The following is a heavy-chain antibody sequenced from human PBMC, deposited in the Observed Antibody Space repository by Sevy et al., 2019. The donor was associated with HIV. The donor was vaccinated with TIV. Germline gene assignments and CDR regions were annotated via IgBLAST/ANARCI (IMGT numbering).Heavy chain of an antibody. CDR2: IYYSGST. CDR1: DGSISSSSYY. Sequence: SETLSLTCTVSDGSISSSSYYWGWIRQPPGKGLEWIGSIYYSGSTYYNPSLESRVTISVDTSKNQFSLKLSSVTAADTAVYYCARHDRAAHAFDIWGQGTMVTVSS. J-gene: IGHJ3*02. V-gene: IGHV4-39*01. CDR3: ARHDRAAHAFDI. D-gene: IGHD6-6*01.